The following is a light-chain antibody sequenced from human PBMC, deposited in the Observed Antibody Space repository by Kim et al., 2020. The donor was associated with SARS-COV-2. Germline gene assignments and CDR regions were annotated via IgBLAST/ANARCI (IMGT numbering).Light chain of an antibody. CDR1: STNIGINV. J-gene: IGLJ2*01. Sequence: QSVLTQPPSASGTPGQKVAISCSGSSTNIGINVVNWYQQLPGTAPKLLMFDNNQRPSGVPDRFSGSKSGTSASLAISGLQSDDEADYYCATWDGSLHGVVFGGGTQVTVL. V-gene: IGLV1-44*01. CDR3: ATWDGSLHGVV. CDR2: DNN.